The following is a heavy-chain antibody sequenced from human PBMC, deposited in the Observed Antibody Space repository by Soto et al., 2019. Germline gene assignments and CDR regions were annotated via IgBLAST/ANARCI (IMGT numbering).Heavy chain of an antibody. D-gene: IGHD4-17*01. CDR3: ARGATVTHSDY. CDR1: GVSVNSGSFY. CDR2: VSYSGTT. Sequence: PSETLSLTCTVSGVSVNSGSFYWTWIRHPPGKGLEWIGFVSYSGTTKYNASLKSRVTISVDTSKSQISLKVSSVTAADTAVYYCARGATVTHSDYWGQGTLVTVSS. V-gene: IGHV4-61*01. J-gene: IGHJ4*02.